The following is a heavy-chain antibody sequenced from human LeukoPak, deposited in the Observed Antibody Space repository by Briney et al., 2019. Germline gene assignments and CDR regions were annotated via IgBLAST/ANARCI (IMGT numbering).Heavy chain of an antibody. Sequence: SETLSLTCAVSGYSISSGYYWGWIRQPPGKGLEWIGNMYHGGITYYNASLKSRVTISVDTSNNQFSLKLNSVTAADTAVYYCARRYSNSYFDFWGQGTLVTVSS. CDR2: MYHGGIT. D-gene: IGHD4-11*01. V-gene: IGHV4-38-2*01. CDR3: ARRYSNSYFDF. J-gene: IGHJ4*02. CDR1: GYSISSGYY.